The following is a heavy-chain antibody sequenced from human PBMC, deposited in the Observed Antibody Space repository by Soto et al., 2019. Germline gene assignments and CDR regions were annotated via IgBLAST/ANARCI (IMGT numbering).Heavy chain of an antibody. J-gene: IGHJ4*02. Sequence: GASVKVSCKASGGTFSSYAISWVRQAPGQGLEWMGGIIPIFGTANYAQKFQGRVTITADESTSTAYMELSSLRSEDTAVYYCARVNRGSGGSSYFDYWGQGTLVTVSS. CDR1: GGTFSSYA. CDR2: IIPIFGTA. CDR3: ARVNRGSGGSSYFDY. V-gene: IGHV1-69*13. D-gene: IGHD2-15*01.